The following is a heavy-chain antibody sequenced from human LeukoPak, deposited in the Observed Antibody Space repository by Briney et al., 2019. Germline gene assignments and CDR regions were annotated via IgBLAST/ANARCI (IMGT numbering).Heavy chain of an antibody. CDR1: GFTFSNAR. CDR2: IKSKTDGGTT. CDR3: TTEYDSSGYSPFDY. D-gene: IGHD3-22*01. J-gene: IGHJ4*02. Sequence: GGSLRLSCAASGFTFSNARMSWVRQAPGKGLEWVGRIKSKTDGGTTDYAAPVKGRFTISRDDSKNTLYLQMNSLKTEDTAVYYCTTEYDSSGYSPFDYWGQGTLVTVSS. V-gene: IGHV3-15*01.